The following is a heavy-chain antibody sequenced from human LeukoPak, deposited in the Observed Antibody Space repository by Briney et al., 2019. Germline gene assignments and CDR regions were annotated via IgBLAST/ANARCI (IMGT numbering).Heavy chain of an antibody. D-gene: IGHD6-6*01. J-gene: IGHJ5*01. CDR2: IIPIFGTA. CDR3: AREYSSSARGFDS. V-gene: IGHV1-69*06. Sequence: SVTVSCKASGGTFSSYAISWVRQAPGQGLEWMGGIIPIFGTANYAQKFQGRVTITADKSTSTAYMELSSLRSEDTAVYYCAREYSSSARGFDSWGQGTLVTVSS. CDR1: GGTFSSYA.